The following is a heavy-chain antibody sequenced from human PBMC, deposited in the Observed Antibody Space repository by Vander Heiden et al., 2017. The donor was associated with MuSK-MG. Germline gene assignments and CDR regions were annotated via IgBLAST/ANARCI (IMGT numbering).Heavy chain of an antibody. CDR2: IRYDGSNK. J-gene: IGHJ5*02. CDR3: AKDLSSGWFARGFDP. D-gene: IGHD6-19*01. CDR1: GFTFISYG. V-gene: IGHV3-30*02. Sequence: QVQLVESGGRVVQPGGSLRLSCAASGFTFISYGMHWVRQAPGKGLEWVAFIRYDGSNKYYADSVKGRFTISRDNSKNTLYLQMNSRRAEDTAVYYCAKDLSSGWFARGFDPWGQGTLVTVSS.